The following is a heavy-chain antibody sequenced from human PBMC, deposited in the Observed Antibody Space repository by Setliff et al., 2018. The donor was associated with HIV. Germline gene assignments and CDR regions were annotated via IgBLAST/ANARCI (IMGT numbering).Heavy chain of an antibody. V-gene: IGHV4-30-4*01. J-gene: IGHJ4*02. Sequence: SETLSLTCTVSGGSISSGEYYWNWIRQHPGKGLGWIGYISYSGSTYYNPSLKSRPAISVDTSKNQFSLKLSSVTAADTAVYYCARREGAGKFDYWGQGTLVTVSS. CDR3: ARREGAGKFDY. CDR2: ISYSGST. CDR1: GGSISSGEYY.